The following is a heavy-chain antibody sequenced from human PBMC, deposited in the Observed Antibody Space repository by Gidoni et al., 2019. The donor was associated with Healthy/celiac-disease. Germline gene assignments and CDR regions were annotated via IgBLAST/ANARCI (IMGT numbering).Heavy chain of an antibody. V-gene: IGHV4-34*01. CDR3: ARGRGKNTISFRGYYYYYGMDV. CDR2: INHSGST. Sequence: QVQLQQWGAGLLKPSETLSLTCAVYGGSFSGYYWSWIRQPPGKGLEWIGEINHSGSTHYNPSLKSRVTISVDTSKNQFSLKLSSVTAADTAVYYCARGRGKNTISFRGYYYYYGMDVWGQGTTVTVSS. D-gene: IGHD3-9*01. J-gene: IGHJ6*02. CDR1: GGSFSGYY.